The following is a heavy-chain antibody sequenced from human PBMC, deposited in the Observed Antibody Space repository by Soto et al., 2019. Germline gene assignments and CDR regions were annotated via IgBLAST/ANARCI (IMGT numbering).Heavy chain of an antibody. CDR1: GGTFSSYA. D-gene: IGHD1-26*01. CDR3: ARGWRGSYTPDWFDP. CDR2: IIPIFGTA. Sequence: QVQLVQSGAEVKKPGSSVKVSCKASGGTFSSYAISWVRQAPGQGLEWMGGIIPIFGTANYAQKFQGRVTITADEATITAYMELRSLRAEDTAVYYCARGWRGSYTPDWFDPWGQGTLVTVSS. J-gene: IGHJ5*02. V-gene: IGHV1-69*12.